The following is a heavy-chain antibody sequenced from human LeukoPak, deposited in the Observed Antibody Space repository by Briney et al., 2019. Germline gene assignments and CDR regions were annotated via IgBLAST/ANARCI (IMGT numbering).Heavy chain of an antibody. J-gene: IGHJ6*02. Sequence: SGGSLRLSCVTSGFTFSSYAFHWVRQAPGKGLEWVAVIWYDGSNKYYADSVKGRFTISRDNSKNTLYLQMNSLRAEDTAVYYCARDHTYYDFWSGPNYYYYGMDVWGQGTTVTVSS. CDR1: GFTFSSYA. CDR2: IWYDGSNK. D-gene: IGHD3-3*01. V-gene: IGHV3-33*01. CDR3: ARDHTYYDFWSGPNYYYYGMDV.